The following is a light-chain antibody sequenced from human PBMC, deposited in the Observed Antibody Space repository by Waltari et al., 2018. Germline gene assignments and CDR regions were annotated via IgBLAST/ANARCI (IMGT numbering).Light chain of an antibody. CDR3: QQSYSTPPIT. CDR2: AAS. Sequence: DIQMTQSPSSLSASVGDRVTITCRASQSISSYLNWYQHKPGKAPKLLIYAASSLQSGVPYRFSGSGSGTDFTLTISRLQPEDFATYYCQQSYSTPPITFGQGTRLEIK. V-gene: IGKV1-39*01. CDR1: QSISSY. J-gene: IGKJ5*01.